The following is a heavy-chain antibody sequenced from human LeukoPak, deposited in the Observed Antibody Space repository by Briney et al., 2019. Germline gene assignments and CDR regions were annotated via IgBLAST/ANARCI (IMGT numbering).Heavy chain of an antibody. CDR1: GFTFSSYS. CDR2: ISSSSSYI. J-gene: IGHJ4*02. CDR3: ARGAVGAIYFDY. V-gene: IGHV3-21*01. Sequence: GGSLRLSCAASGFTFSSYSMNWVRQAPGKGLEWVSSISSSSSYIYYADSVKGRFTISRDNAKNSLYLQMNSLRAEDTAVYYCARGAVGAIYFDYWGQGTLVTVSS. D-gene: IGHD1-26*01.